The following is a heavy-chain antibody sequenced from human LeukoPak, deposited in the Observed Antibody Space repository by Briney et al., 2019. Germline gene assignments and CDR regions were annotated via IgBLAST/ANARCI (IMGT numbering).Heavy chain of an antibody. CDR2: ISNDGSIK. Sequence: GRSLRLSCAASGFTFRAYGMHWVRQAPGKGLEWVAVISNDGSIKHYADSVKGRFTISRDNSKNTLFLQMDSLRVEDTAVYYCAKAPPGLSLDSWSQGTLVTVSS. CDR3: AKAPPGLSLDS. D-gene: IGHD1-14*01. CDR1: GFTFRAYG. V-gene: IGHV3-30*18. J-gene: IGHJ4*02.